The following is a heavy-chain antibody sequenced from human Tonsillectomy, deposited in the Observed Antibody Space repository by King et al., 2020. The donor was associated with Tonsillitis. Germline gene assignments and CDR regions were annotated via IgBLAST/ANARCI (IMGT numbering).Heavy chain of an antibody. V-gene: IGHV4-34*01. CDR1: GGSFSGYD. CDR3: ARLRSNYGGLGYYYYYMDV. J-gene: IGHJ6*03. D-gene: IGHD4-23*01. Sequence: VQLQQWGAGLLKPSETLSLTCAVYGGSFSGYDWSWIRQPPGKGLEWIGEINHSGSTNYNPSLKSRVTISLDTSKNQFSLKLTSVTAADTAVFYCARLRSNYGGLGYYYYYMDVWGKGTTVTVSS. CDR2: INHSGST.